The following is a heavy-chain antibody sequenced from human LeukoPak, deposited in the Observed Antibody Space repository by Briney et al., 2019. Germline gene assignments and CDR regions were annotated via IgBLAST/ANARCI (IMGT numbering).Heavy chain of an antibody. J-gene: IGHJ3*02. V-gene: IGHV3-30*02. Sequence: GGSLRLSCAASGFTFSNFGMHWVRQAPGKGLEWVAFIRYDGSNKYYADSVRGRFTIPRDNSKNTLYLQMNSLRADDTAVYFCAKDRGSSYAFDIWGQGTMVTVSS. CDR3: AKDRGSSYAFDI. D-gene: IGHD6-6*01. CDR1: GFTFSNFG. CDR2: IRYDGSNK.